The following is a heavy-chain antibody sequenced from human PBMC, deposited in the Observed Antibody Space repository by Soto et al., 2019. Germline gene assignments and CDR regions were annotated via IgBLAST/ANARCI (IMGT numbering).Heavy chain of an antibody. CDR2: LSDSGGSI. CDR3: AKVSSSWYAGFFDL. D-gene: IGHD6-13*01. CDR1: GFTFNRHA. V-gene: IGHV3-23*01. Sequence: GGSLRLSCTASGFTFNRHAMTWVRQAPGKGLEWVSGLSDSGGSIYYADSVKGRFTVSRDNSMNTLYLQMNTLRAEDTAIYYFAKVSSSWYAGFFDLWGQGTLVTVSS. J-gene: IGHJ4*02.